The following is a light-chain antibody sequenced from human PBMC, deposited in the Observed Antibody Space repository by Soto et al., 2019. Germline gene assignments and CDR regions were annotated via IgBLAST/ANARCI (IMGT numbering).Light chain of an antibody. CDR2: YTS. V-gene: IGKV3-11*01. CDR3: QQRGT. CDR1: QSVNKH. J-gene: IGKJ3*01. Sequence: EIVLTQSPATLSVSPGERATLSCRASQSVNKHLAWYQHKPGQAPRLLIYYTSYRATGIPARFSGSVSGTVFTLTISSLEPEDLAVYYCQQRGTFGHGTKVDIK.